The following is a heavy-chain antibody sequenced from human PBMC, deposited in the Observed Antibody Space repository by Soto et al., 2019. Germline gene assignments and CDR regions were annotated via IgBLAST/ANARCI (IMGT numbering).Heavy chain of an antibody. CDR3: ANGPSDHHPSRSQYDY. Sequence: GGSLRLSCAASGFTFSSYGMHWVRQAPGKGLEWVAVISYDGSNKYYADSVKGRFTISRDNSKNTLYLQMNSLRAEDTAVYYCANGPSDHHPSRSQYDYWGQGTLVTVSS. J-gene: IGHJ4*02. CDR2: ISYDGSNK. D-gene: IGHD1-26*01. CDR1: GFTFSSYG. V-gene: IGHV3-30*18.